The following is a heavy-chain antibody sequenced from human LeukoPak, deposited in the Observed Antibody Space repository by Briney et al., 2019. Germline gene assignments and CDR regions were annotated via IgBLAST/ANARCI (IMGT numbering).Heavy chain of an antibody. CDR3: AELGITMIGGV. CDR1: GFTFDDYG. D-gene: IGHD3-10*02. Sequence: GGSLRLSCAASGFTFDDYGMSWVRQAPGKGLEWVSGINWNGGSTGYADSVKGRFTISRDNAKNSLYLQMNSLRAEYTAVYYCAELGITMIGGVWGKGTTVTISS. J-gene: IGHJ6*04. CDR2: INWNGGST. V-gene: IGHV3-20*04.